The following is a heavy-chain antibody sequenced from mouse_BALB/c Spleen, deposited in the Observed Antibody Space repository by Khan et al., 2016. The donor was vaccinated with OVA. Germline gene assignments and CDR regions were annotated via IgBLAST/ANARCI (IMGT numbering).Heavy chain of an antibody. Sequence: VELVESGAELAKPGASVSMSCKASGYSFTTYWMHWVIQRFGQGLVWIGYFIPSSGYTDYNEKFKDKATLSADKSSSTAYMQLSSLTSEDSAVYYCARDRIDYWGQGTTLTVSS. J-gene: IGHJ2*01. CDR2: FIPSSGYT. CDR1: GYSFTTYW. V-gene: IGHV1-7*01. CDR3: ARDRIDY.